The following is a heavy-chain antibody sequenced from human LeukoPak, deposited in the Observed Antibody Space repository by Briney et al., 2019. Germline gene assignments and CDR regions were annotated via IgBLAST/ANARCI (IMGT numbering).Heavy chain of an antibody. CDR1: GFTFSRYW. CDR2: INSDGSST. V-gene: IGHV3-74*01. CDR3: ASVGYSSGWYPY. D-gene: IGHD6-19*01. J-gene: IGHJ4*02. Sequence: GGSLRLSCAAYGFTFSRYWMHWVRQAPGKGRVWVSRINSDGSSTTYADSVKGRFTISRDNAKNTLYLHMNSLRAEDTAVYYCASVGYSSGWYPYWGQGTLVTVSS.